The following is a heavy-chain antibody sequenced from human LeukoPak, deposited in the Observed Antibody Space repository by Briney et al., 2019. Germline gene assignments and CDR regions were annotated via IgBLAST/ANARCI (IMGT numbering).Heavy chain of an antibody. D-gene: IGHD3-22*01. CDR1: GFSFTSYG. CDR2: TSPYNGNT. J-gene: IGHJ4*02. CDR3: ARQMDSSSNNYYAYYFDY. Sequence: ASVKVSCKTSGFSFTSYGISWVRQAPGQGLEWMGWTSPYNGNTKYEQKLQGRVTMTTDTSTSTAYMELRSLRSDDTAVYYCARQMDSSSNNYYAYYFDYWGQGTLVTASS. V-gene: IGHV1-18*01.